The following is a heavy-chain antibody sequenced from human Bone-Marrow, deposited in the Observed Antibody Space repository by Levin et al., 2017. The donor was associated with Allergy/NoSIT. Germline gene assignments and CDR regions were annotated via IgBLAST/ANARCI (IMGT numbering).Heavy chain of an antibody. CDR3: ARDLTTTDPDAFDI. V-gene: IGHV3-33*01. Sequence: GESLKISCAASGFTFSSYGMHWVRQAPGKGLEWVAVIWYDGSNKYYADSVKGRFTISRDNSKNTLYLQMNSLRAEDTAVYYCARDLTTTDPDAFDIWGQGTMVTVSS. CDR1: GFTFSSYG. J-gene: IGHJ3*02. CDR2: IWYDGSNK. D-gene: IGHD3-9*01.